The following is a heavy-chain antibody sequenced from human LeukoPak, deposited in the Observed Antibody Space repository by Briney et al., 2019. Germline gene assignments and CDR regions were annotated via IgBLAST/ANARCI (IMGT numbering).Heavy chain of an antibody. CDR2: IYYSGST. J-gene: IGHJ4*02. CDR1: GGSISSSSYY. V-gene: IGHV4-39*07. D-gene: IGHD2-2*01. CDR3: ARGDIVVVPAAIPFDY. Sequence: SETLSLTCTVSGGSISSSSYYWGWIRQPPGKGLEWIGSIYYSGSTYYNPSLKSRVTISVDTSKNQFSLKLSSVTAADTAVYYCARGDIVVVPAAIPFDYWGQGTLVTLSS.